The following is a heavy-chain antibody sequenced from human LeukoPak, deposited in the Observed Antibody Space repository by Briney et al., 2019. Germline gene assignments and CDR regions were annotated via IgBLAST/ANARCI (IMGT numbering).Heavy chain of an antibody. D-gene: IGHD5-12*01. CDR2: ISGSGGST. V-gene: IGHV3-23*01. CDR3: AKDKSGYRGYGNVDY. Sequence: PGGSLRLSCAASGFTFSSYAMSWVRQAPGKGLEWVSAISGSGGSTYYADSAKGRSTISRDNSKNTLYLQMNSLRAQDPAVYYCAKDKSGYRGYGNVDYWGQGTLVTVSS. CDR1: GFTFSSYA. J-gene: IGHJ4*02.